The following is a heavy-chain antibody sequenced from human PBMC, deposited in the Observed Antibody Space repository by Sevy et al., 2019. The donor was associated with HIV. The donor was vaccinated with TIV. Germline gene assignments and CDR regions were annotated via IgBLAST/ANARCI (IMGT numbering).Heavy chain of an antibody. Sequence: SETLSLTCTVSGGSISSYYWSWIRQPAGKGLEWIGRIYTSGSTNYNPSLKRRVTMSVDTSKNQFYLKLSSVTAADQDVYYWARIKYSSGWYRDYGMDVWGEGTTVTVSS. D-gene: IGHD6-13*01. CDR3: ARIKYSSGWYRDYGMDV. CDR1: GGSISSYY. CDR2: IYTSGST. V-gene: IGHV4-4*07. J-gene: IGHJ6*04.